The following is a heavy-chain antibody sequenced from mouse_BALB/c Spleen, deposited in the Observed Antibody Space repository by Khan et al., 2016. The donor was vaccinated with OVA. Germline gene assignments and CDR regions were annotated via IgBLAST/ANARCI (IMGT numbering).Heavy chain of an antibody. CDR1: GFTFNSYG. D-gene: IGHD1-1*01. CDR2: ISGDSNTI. CDR3: ATSYFYGYYFDY. V-gene: IGHV5-17*02. J-gene: IGHJ2*01. Sequence: EVELVESGGGLVQPGGSRKLSCAASGFTFNSYGMHWVRQAPEKGLEWVAYISGDSNTIYYADTVKGRFTISRDNPKNTLFLQMTSLMSEDTAMYYGATSYFYGYYFDYWGAGTTLTVS.